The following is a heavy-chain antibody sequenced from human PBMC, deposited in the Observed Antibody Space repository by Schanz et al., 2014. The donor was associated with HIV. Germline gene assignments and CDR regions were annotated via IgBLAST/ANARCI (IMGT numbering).Heavy chain of an antibody. CDR3: ARGGILLPRGVSNWFDP. CDR2: ISHSGST. V-gene: IGHV4-34*01. D-gene: IGHD3-10*01. Sequence: QVQLRQSGAGLLKPSETLSLTCDVYGGSFSGYYWSWVRQSPGKGLEWIGEISHSGSTNYNPSLGSRVSRSVDTSRNKFSVKVKSMTAADTAVYYCARGGILLPRGVSNWFDPWVQGTLVIVSS. CDR1: GGSFSGYY. J-gene: IGHJ5*02.